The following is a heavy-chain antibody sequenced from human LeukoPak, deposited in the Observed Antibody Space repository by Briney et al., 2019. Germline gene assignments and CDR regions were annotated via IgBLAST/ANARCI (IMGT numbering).Heavy chain of an antibody. CDR3: VRAQGGYSYGYGDY. V-gene: IGHV3-48*03. Sequence: GGSLRLSCAASGFTFSSFEMNWVRQAPGKGLEWVSYISSSGSPIYYADSVKGRFTISRDNVKNSLYLQMNSLRVEDTAIYYCVRAQGGYSYGYGDYWGQGTLVNVSS. CDR2: ISSSGSPI. J-gene: IGHJ4*02. D-gene: IGHD5-18*01. CDR1: GFTFSSFE.